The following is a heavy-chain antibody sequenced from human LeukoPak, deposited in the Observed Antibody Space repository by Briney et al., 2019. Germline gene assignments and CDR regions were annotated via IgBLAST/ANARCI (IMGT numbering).Heavy chain of an antibody. CDR3: ARDIWNDGKYYMDV. Sequence: GGSQRLSCVTSLFIFRDHGMHWVRTAPGKGVEWVALIWAGGTSGLYADSVKGRFIISRDTDTLYLQVDSLRAEDTAVYYCARDIWNDGKYYMDVWGKGTTVTVSS. J-gene: IGHJ6*03. D-gene: IGHD1-1*01. V-gene: IGHV3-33*01. CDR1: LFIFRDHG. CDR2: IWAGGTSG.